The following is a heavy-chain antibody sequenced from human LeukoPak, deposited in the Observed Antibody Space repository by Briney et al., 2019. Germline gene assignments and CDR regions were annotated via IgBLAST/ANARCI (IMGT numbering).Heavy chain of an antibody. CDR3: ARAPVATPSEFDY. CDR1: GDSISSGGYW. CDR2: ISYGGNT. V-gene: IGHV4-31*11. J-gene: IGHJ4*02. D-gene: IGHD5-12*01. Sequence: PQTLSLTCAVSGDSISSGGYWWSWIRQHPGKGPEWIGYISYGGNTYYNPSLKSRVAISADTPKNQFSLKLSSTTAADTAVYYCARAPVATPSEFDYWGQGTLVTVSS.